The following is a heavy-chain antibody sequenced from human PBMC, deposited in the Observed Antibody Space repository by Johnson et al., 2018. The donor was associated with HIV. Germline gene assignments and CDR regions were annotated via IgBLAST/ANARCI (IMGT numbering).Heavy chain of an antibody. Sequence: QVQLVESGGGLVQPGGSLRLSCAASGFTVSSNYMSWVRQAPGKGLEWVAVISYDGSNKYYADSVKGRFTISRDNSKNTLYLQMNSLRAEDTAVYYCAKDVELHGAFDIWGQGTMVTVSS. D-gene: IGHD1-26*01. CDR3: AKDVELHGAFDI. V-gene: IGHV3-30*18. CDR1: GFTVSSNY. CDR2: ISYDGSNK. J-gene: IGHJ3*02.